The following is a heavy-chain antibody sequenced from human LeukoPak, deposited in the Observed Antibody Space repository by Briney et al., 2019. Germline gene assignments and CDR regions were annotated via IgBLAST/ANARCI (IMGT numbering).Heavy chain of an antibody. J-gene: IGHJ4*02. CDR1: GFTFSSYG. D-gene: IGHD2-15*01. CDR3: AKAPVTTCRGAFCYPFDY. CDR2: IQYDGSNE. V-gene: IGHV3-30*02. Sequence: GGSLRLSCAASGFTFSSYGMHWVRQAPGKGLEWVAYIQYDGSNEQYADSVKGRFSISRDSSKNILYLQMNSLRAEDTAVYYCAKAPVTTCRGAFCYPFDYWGLGTLVTVSS.